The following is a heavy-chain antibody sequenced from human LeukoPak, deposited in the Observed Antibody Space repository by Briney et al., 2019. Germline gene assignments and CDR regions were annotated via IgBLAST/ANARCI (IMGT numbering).Heavy chain of an antibody. CDR2: IYYSKNT. J-gene: IGHJ4*02. D-gene: IGHD5-18*01. V-gene: IGHV4-39*01. Sequence: SETLSLTCTVSGGSISSSSAYWGWIRQPPGKGLEWIGSIYYSKNTYYNPSIKSRVTISADTSKNQFSLTLGSVSATDTAVYYCVSPRGFSYGYFDYWGQGTLVTVSS. CDR1: GGSISSSSAY. CDR3: VSPRGFSYGYFDY.